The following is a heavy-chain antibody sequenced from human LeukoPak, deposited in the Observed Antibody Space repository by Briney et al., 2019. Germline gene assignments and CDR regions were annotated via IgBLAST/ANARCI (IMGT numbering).Heavy chain of an antibody. D-gene: IGHD1-26*01. Sequence: KPGGSLRLSCAASGFTFSSYSMNWVRQAPGKGLEWVSSISSSSSYIYYADSVKGRFTISRDNAKNSLYLQMNRLRAEDTAVYYCARGPEWELLGGFDYWGQGTLVTVSS. CDR2: ISSSSSYI. V-gene: IGHV3-21*01. CDR1: GFTFSSYS. J-gene: IGHJ4*02. CDR3: ARGPEWELLGGFDY.